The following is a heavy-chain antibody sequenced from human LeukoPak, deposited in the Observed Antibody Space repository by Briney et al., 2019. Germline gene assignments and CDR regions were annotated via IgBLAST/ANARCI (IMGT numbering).Heavy chain of an antibody. J-gene: IGHJ4*02. CDR3: ARHLYGTYYFDD. CDR2: IYYSGST. CDR1: GVSISTYC. D-gene: IGHD4-17*01. V-gene: IGHV4-59*08. Sequence: PSETLSLTCTASGVSISTYCMSWIRQAPGKGLEWVGYIYYSGSTNSNPSLKARVPISVDTSKSQFSLKLSSVTAPDTAVYYCARHLYGTYYFDDWGQGTLVTASS.